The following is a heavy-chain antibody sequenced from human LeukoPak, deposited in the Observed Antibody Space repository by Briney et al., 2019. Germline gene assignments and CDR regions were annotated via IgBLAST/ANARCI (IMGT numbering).Heavy chain of an antibody. CDR2: INHSGST. D-gene: IGHD3-10*01. V-gene: IGHV4-34*01. CDR3: ARVSEILWFGEFPKPFDY. Sequence: PSETLSLTCAVYGGSFSGYYWSWIRQPPGKGLEWIGEINHSGSTNYNPSLKSRVTISVDTSKNQFPLKLSSVTAADTAVYYCARVSEILWFGEFPKPFDYWGQGTLVTVSS. CDR1: GGSFSGYY. J-gene: IGHJ4*02.